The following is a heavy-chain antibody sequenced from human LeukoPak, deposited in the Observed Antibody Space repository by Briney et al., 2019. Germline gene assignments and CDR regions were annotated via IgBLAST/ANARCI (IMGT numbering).Heavy chain of an antibody. Sequence: SETLSLTCTVSGGSISSYYWSWIRQPPGKGLEWIGYIYYSGSTNYNHSLKSRVIISVDTSKNQFSLKLSSVTAADTAVYYCARTRGVIDYWGQGTLVTVSS. CDR3: ARTRGVIDY. D-gene: IGHD3-10*01. CDR2: IYYSGST. CDR1: GGSISSYY. J-gene: IGHJ4*02. V-gene: IGHV4-59*01.